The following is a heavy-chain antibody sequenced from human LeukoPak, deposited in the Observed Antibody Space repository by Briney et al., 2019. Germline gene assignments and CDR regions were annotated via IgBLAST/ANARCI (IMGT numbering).Heavy chain of an antibody. J-gene: IGHJ4*02. Sequence: SETLSLTCAVYGGSFSGYYWSWIRQPPGKGLEWIGEINHSGSTYYNPSLKSRVTISVDTSKNQFSLKLSSVTAADTAVYYCASIGMVGSTVDYWGQGTLVTVSS. CDR1: GGSFSGYY. CDR2: INHSGST. V-gene: IGHV4-34*01. CDR3: ASIGMVGSTVDY. D-gene: IGHD1-26*01.